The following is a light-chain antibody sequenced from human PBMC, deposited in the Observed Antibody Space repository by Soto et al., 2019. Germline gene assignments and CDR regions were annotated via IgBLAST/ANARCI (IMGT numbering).Light chain of an antibody. CDR1: SDDIGSFDY. CDR2: EVT. Sequence: QSVLTQPRSVSGSPGQSVTISCSGTSDDIGSFDYVSWYQQYPGRAPKLIIHEVTKRPSGVPDRFSGSKSGTTASLTISGLHPDDEADYYCSSYTNINTRACVFGTGTKLTVL. V-gene: IGLV2-11*01. J-gene: IGLJ1*01. CDR3: SSYTNINTRACV.